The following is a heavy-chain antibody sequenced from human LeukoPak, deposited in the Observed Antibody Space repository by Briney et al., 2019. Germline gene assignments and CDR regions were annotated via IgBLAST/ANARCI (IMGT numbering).Heavy chain of an antibody. V-gene: IGHV3-43*01. CDR1: GFTFEDFS. CDR2: IDWDGGIT. CDR3: AKDSFVGATSFLDS. Sequence: GGTLRLSCAASGFTFEDFSMHWVRQVPGKGLEWISLIDWDGGITYYAESVKGRFTVSRDNSKRSLYLHLSSLTPEDTAFYYCAKDSFVGATSFLDSWGQGTLVTVSS. D-gene: IGHD1-26*01. J-gene: IGHJ4*02.